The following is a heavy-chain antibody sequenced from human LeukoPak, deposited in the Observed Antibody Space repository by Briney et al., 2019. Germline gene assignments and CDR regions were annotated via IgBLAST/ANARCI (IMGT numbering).Heavy chain of an antibody. Sequence: GGSLRLSCAASGFTFSTYAMTWVRQAPGKGLEWVSAISGNGGSTYSADSVKGRFTISRDNSKNTLYLQMNSLRAEDTALYYCAKQTAEGDYDFWSGYHGFDYWGQGTLVTVSS. V-gene: IGHV3-23*01. D-gene: IGHD3-3*01. J-gene: IGHJ4*02. CDR3: AKQTAEGDYDFWSGYHGFDY. CDR1: GFTFSTYA. CDR2: ISGNGGST.